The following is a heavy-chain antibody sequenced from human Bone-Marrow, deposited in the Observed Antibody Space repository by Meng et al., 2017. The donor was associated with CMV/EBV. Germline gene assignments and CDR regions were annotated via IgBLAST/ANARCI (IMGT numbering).Heavy chain of an antibody. CDR1: GFTFDDYA. CDR3: ARASTTEEYFQH. V-gene: IGHV3-9*01. Sequence: SLKISCAASGFTFDDYAMHWVRQAPGKGLEWVSGISWNSGSIGYADSVKGRFTISRDNSKNTLYLQMNSLRAEDTAVYYCARASTTEEYFQHWGQGTLVAVSS. CDR2: ISWNSGSI. D-gene: IGHD1-1*01. J-gene: IGHJ1*01.